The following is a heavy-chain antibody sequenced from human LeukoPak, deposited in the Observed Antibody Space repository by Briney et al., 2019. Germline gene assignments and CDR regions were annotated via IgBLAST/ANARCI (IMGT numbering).Heavy chain of an antibody. CDR3: AEDGKGVSVTIFGVVKGGALDY. V-gene: IGHV3-30*02. Sequence: PGGSLRLSCAASGFTFSSYGMHWVRQAPGKGLEWVAVIWYDGSNKYYADSVKGRFTISRDNSKNTLYLQMNSLRAEDTAVYYCAEDGKGVSVTIFGVVKGGALDYWGQGTLVTVSS. CDR1: GFTFSSYG. J-gene: IGHJ4*02. CDR2: IWYDGSNK. D-gene: IGHD3-3*01.